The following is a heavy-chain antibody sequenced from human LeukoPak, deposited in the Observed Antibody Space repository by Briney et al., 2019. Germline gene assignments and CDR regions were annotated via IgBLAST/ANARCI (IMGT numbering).Heavy chain of an antibody. J-gene: IGHJ5*02. CDR1: GFTFSSYW. D-gene: IGHD2-15*01. CDR3: ARDGYCSGGSCYAFDP. Sequence: GGSLRLSCAASGFTFSSYWMSWVRQAPGKGLEWVANIKQDGSEKYYGDSVKGRFTISRDNAKNSLYLQMNSLRAEDTAVYYCARDGYCSGGSCYAFDPWGQGTLVTVSS. CDR2: IKQDGSEK. V-gene: IGHV3-7*01.